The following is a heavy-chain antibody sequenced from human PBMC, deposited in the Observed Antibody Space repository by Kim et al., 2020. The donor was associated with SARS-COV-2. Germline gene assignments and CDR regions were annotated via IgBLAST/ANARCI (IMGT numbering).Heavy chain of an antibody. CDR3: AGDRELVFDY. V-gene: IGHV3-7*01. Sequence: EKYYVDSVKGRFTISRDNAKNSLYLQMNSLRAEDTAVYYCAGDRELVFDYWGQGTLVTVSS. D-gene: IGHD6-13*01. J-gene: IGHJ4*02. CDR2: EK.